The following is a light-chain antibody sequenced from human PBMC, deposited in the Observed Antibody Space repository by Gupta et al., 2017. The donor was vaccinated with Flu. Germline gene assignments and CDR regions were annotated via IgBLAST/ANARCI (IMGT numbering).Light chain of an antibody. CDR1: QSVSSSY. CDR2: GAS. V-gene: IGKV3-20*01. Sequence: GTLSLSPGERATLSCRASQSVSSSYLAWYQQKPGQAPRLLIYGASSRATGIPDRFSGSGSGTDFTLTISRLEPEDVAVYYCQQYGSSPKTFGQGTKVEIK. CDR3: QQYGSSPKT. J-gene: IGKJ1*01.